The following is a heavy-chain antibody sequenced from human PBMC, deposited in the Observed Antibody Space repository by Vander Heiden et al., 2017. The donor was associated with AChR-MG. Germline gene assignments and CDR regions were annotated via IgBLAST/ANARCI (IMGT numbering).Heavy chain of an antibody. J-gene: IGHJ4*02. CDR3: ARDHYGDYEREYQGDFDY. D-gene: IGHD4-17*01. V-gene: IGHV3-21*01. Sequence: EVQLVESGGGLVKPGGSLRLSCAASGFTFSSYSMTWVRQAPGKGLEWVSSISSSSSYIYYADSVKGRVTISRDNAKNSLYRQMNSLRAEETAVYYCARDHYGDYEREYQGDFDYWGQGTLVTVSS. CDR1: GFTFSSYS. CDR2: ISSSSSYI.